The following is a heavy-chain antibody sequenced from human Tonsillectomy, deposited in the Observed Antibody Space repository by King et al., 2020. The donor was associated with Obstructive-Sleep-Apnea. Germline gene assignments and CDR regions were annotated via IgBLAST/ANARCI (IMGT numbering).Heavy chain of an antibody. V-gene: IGHV3-11*06. CDR2: ISSSSSYT. D-gene: IGHD2-15*01. J-gene: IGHJ6*02. CDR3: ARDYSVVVVAAYSGMGV. Sequence: VQLVESGGGLVKPGGSLRLSCAASGFTFSDYYMSWIRQAPGKGLEWVSYISSSSSYTNYADSVKGRFTISRDNAKNSLYLQMNSLRAEDTAVYYCARDYSVVVVAAYSGMGVWGQGPTVTVSS. CDR1: GFTFSDYY.